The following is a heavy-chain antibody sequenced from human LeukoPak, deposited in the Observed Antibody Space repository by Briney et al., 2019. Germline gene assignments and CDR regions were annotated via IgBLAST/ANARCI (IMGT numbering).Heavy chain of an antibody. CDR3: ARHGYSPGSRDY. Sequence: KPSETLSLTCAVYGGSFSGYYWSWIRQPPGKGLEWIGEINHSGSTNYNPSLKSRVTISVDTSKNQFSLKLSSVTAADTAVYYCARHGYSPGSRDYWGQGTLVTVSS. CDR1: GGSFSGYY. J-gene: IGHJ4*02. D-gene: IGHD5-24*01. V-gene: IGHV4-34*01. CDR2: INHSGST.